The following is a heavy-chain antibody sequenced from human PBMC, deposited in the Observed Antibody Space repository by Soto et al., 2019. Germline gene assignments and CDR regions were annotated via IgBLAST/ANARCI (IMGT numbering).Heavy chain of an antibody. V-gene: IGHV4-4*02. CDR3: AREGHCSGGSCYSDY. CDR1: GGSISSSNW. CDR2: IYHSGST. Sequence: QVQLQESGPGLVKPSGTLSLTCAVSGGSISSSNWWSWVRQPPGKGLEWIGEIYHSGSTNYNPSLKSRATISADKSKNQFSLKLSSVTAADTAVYYCAREGHCSGGSCYSDYWGQGTLVTVSS. J-gene: IGHJ4*02. D-gene: IGHD2-15*01.